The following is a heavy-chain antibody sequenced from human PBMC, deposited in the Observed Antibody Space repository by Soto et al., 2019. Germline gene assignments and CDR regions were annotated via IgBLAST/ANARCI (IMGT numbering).Heavy chain of an antibody. CDR3: ARIYSDSSGYYYGDPYFDY. D-gene: IGHD3-22*01. Sequence: SETLSLTCAISGAPITWGDYSWNWIRQPPGKGLEWIGYIFHGGGTYYNPSLRSRVTISVDRSMTQFSLKLSSVTAADTAVYYCARIYSDSSGYYYGDPYFDYWGQGTLVTVSS. CDR1: GAPITWGDYS. CDR2: IFHGGGT. J-gene: IGHJ4*02. V-gene: IGHV4-30-2*01.